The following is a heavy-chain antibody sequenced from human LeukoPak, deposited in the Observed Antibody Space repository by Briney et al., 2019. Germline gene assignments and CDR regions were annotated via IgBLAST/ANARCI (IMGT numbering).Heavy chain of an antibody. CDR2: NSVYSGNT. Sequence: GASVKVSCKASGYTFTNYGISWVRQAPGQGLEWLGWNSVYSGNTNYEQKVQGRVTMTTDTSTSTAYLDLTSLRFDDTAVYYCARGGSGWSFDQWGQGTLVTVSS. CDR1: GYTFTNYG. CDR3: ARGGSGWSFDQ. V-gene: IGHV1-18*01. D-gene: IGHD6-19*01. J-gene: IGHJ4*02.